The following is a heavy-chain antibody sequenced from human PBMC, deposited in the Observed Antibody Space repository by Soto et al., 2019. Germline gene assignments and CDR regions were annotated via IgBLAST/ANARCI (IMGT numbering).Heavy chain of an antibody. Sequence: QVQLQQWGAGLLKPSETLSLTCAVYGGSFSGYYWSWIRQPPGKGLEWIGEINHSGSTNYNPSLKSRVTISVDTSKNQFSLKLSSMTAADTAVYYCATPRGSGSYYFDYWGQGTLVTVSS. J-gene: IGHJ4*02. D-gene: IGHD1-26*01. CDR1: GGSFSGYY. CDR2: INHSGST. CDR3: ATPRGSGSYYFDY. V-gene: IGHV4-34*01.